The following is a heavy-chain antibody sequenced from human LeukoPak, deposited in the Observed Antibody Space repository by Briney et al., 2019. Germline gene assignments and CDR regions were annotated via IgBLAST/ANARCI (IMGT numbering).Heavy chain of an antibody. D-gene: IGHD5-24*01. CDR2: TYYRSEWYN. V-gene: IGHV6-1*01. Sequence: SQTLSLTCAISGDSVSSNSATWNWFRQSPSRGLEWLGRTYYRSEWYNHYAVSVQSRITINPDTSKNQFSLQLNSVTPEDTAVYYCAREEGWLQSSDYFDSWSQGTLVIVSS. CDR3: AREEGWLQSSDYFDS. CDR1: GDSVSSNSAT. J-gene: IGHJ4*02.